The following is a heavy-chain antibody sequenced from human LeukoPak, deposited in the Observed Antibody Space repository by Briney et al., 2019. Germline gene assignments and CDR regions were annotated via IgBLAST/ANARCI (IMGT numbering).Heavy chain of an antibody. V-gene: IGHV3-43D*03. CDR2: ISWDGGST. D-gene: IGHD3-22*01. CDR3: AKDTSYDSSGHFDY. Sequence: GGSLRLSCAASGFTFDDYAMHWVRQAPGKGLEWVSLISWDGGSTYYADSVKGRFTISRDNSKNSLYLQMNSLRAEDTALYYCAKDTSYDSSGHFDYWGQGTLVTVSS. J-gene: IGHJ4*02. CDR1: GFTFDDYA.